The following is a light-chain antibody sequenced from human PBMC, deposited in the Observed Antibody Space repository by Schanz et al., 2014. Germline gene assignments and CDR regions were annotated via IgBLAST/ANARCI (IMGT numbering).Light chain of an antibody. CDR1: QSISSW. Sequence: DIQMTQSPSTLSASVGDRVTITCRASQSISSWLAWYQQKPGKAPKLLIYAASSLQSGVPSRFSGSGSGTDFTLTISSLQPEDFATYYCQHETFGQGTKLEIK. CDR2: AAS. V-gene: IGKV1-5*01. CDR3: QHET. J-gene: IGKJ2*01.